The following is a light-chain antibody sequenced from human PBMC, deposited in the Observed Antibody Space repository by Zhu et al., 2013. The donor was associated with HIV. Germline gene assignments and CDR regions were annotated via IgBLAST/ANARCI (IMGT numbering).Light chain of an antibody. CDR2: WAS. V-gene: IGKV4-1*01. CDR1: QSVLHSTNNNNY. J-gene: IGKJ3*01. CDR3: HLFILLLLFT. Sequence: DIVMTQSPDSLAVSLGERATINCKSSQSVLHSTNNNNYLAWYQQKAGQPPKLLISWASTRESGVPDRFSGSGSGTDFTLTIRSLQAEDVAVYYCHLFILLLLFTFGPGTKVDIK.